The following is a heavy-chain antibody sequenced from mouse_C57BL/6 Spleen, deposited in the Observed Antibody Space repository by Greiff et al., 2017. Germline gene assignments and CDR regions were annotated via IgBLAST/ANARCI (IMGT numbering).Heavy chain of an antibody. Sequence: QVQLKQSGAELVRPGTSVKVSCKASGYAFTNYLIEWVKQRPGQVLEWIGVINPGSGGTNYNEKFKGKATLTADKSSSTAYMQLSSLTSEDSAVYFCARWGDYYAMDYWGQGTSVTVSS. J-gene: IGHJ4*01. CDR1: GYAFTNYL. CDR3: ARWGDYYAMDY. CDR2: INPGSGGT. V-gene: IGHV1-54*01.